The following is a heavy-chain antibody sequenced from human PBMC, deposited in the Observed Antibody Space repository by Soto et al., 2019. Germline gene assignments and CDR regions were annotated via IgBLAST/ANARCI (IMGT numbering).Heavy chain of an antibody. D-gene: IGHD3-22*01. J-gene: IGHJ4*02. CDR1: GGSISSGGDY. CDR3: ARTRAYYYDSSGYVRARGGAIDY. Sequence: SETLSLTCTVSGGSISSGGDYWSWIRQHPGKGLEWIGYIYYSGSTYYNPSLKSRVTISVDTSKNQFSLKLSSVTAADTAVYYCARTRAYYYDSSGYVRARGGAIDYWGQGTLVTVSS. V-gene: IGHV4-31*03. CDR2: IYYSGST.